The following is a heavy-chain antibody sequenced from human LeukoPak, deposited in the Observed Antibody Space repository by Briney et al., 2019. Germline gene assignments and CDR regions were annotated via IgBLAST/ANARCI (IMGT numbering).Heavy chain of an antibody. J-gene: IGHJ4*02. CDR1: GFTFSICA. Sequence: GGSLRLSCAASGFTFSICAMSWVRQAPGKGLEWVSTISGSGDYTYYADSVKGRFTISRDNSKNTLYLQMNSLRAEDTAVYYCAKYTYTYGPRTIDYWGQGTLVTVSS. CDR2: ISGSGDYT. V-gene: IGHV3-23*01. CDR3: AKYTYTYGPRTIDY. D-gene: IGHD5-18*01.